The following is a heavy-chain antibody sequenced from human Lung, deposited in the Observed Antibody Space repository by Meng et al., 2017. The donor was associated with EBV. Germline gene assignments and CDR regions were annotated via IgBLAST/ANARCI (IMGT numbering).Heavy chain of an antibody. J-gene: IGHJ4*02. V-gene: IGHV4-4*07. D-gene: IGHD5-12*01. CDR1: GGSISGYY. CDR3: ARDPGLGYSGYDGILGY. CDR2: IYYTGST. Sequence: QVQLQESGLRVVKPSETLSLTCTVSGGSISGYYWSWIRQPAGKGLEWIGRIYYTGSTNYNPSLKSRVTMSVDTSKNQFSLKLSSVTAADTAVYYCARDPGLGYSGYDGILGYWGQGTLVTVSS.